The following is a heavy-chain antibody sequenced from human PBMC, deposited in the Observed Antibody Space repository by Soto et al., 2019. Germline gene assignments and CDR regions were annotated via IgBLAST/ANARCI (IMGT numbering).Heavy chain of an antibody. CDR3: ARGPDDSSWARYGYFEY. Sequence: PSETLSLTCTVSGDSISSSAYYWGWIRQSPGKGLEWIANIYYTGSTSYNPSLKSRVTISVDTSKNQFSLKLSSVTAADTAVYYCARGPDDSSWARYGYFEYWGQGTLVTVSS. D-gene: IGHD6-13*01. CDR1: GDSISSSAYY. V-gene: IGHV4-39*01. J-gene: IGHJ4*02. CDR2: IYYTGST.